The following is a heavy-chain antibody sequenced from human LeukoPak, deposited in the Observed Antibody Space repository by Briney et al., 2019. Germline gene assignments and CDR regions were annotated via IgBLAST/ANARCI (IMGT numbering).Heavy chain of an antibody. CDR2: ISGSGGGT. Sequence: GGSLRLSCAASGFTFSSYAMSWVRQVPGKGLEWVSAISGSGGGTYYADSVKGRFTISRDNSKNTLYPQMNSLRAEDTAIYYCAKVESSGWFTNYYYGMDVWGQGTTVTVSS. CDR3: AKVESSGWFTNYYYGMDV. CDR1: GFTFSSYA. V-gene: IGHV3-23*01. J-gene: IGHJ6*02. D-gene: IGHD6-19*01.